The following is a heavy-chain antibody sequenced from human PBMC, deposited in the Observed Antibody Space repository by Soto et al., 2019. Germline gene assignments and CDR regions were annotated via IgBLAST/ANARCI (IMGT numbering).Heavy chain of an antibody. CDR2: IYYSGST. V-gene: IGHV4-30-4*01. D-gene: IGHD1-7*01. CDR1: GGSISSGDYY. Sequence: SETLSLTCTVSGGSISSGDYYWSWIRQPPGKGLEWIGYIYYSGSTYYNPSLKSRVTISVDTSKNRFSLKLSSVTAADTAVYYCASNWNYSPNDAFDIWGQGTMVTVSS. CDR3: ASNWNYSPNDAFDI. J-gene: IGHJ3*02.